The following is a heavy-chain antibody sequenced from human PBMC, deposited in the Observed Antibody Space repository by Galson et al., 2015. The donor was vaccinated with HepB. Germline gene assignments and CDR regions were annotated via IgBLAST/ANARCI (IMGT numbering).Heavy chain of an antibody. Sequence: SVKVSCKASGYTFTSYDINWVRQATGQGLEWMGWMNPNSGNTGYAQKFQGRVTMTRNTSISTAYMELSSLRSEDTAVYYCARAVSYDFWSGYYNRADYYMDVWGKGTTVTVSS. CDR2: MNPNSGNT. CDR3: ARAVSYDFWSGYYNRADYYMDV. V-gene: IGHV1-8*01. CDR1: GYTFTSYD. D-gene: IGHD3-3*01. J-gene: IGHJ6*03.